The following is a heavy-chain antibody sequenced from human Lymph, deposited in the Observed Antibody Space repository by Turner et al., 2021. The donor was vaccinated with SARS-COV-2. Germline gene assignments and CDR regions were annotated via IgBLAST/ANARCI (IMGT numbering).Heavy chain of an antibody. J-gene: IGHJ4*02. Sequence: QLQLVQSAAEVKKPGSSVKVSCKASGGTFSSYAISWVRQAPGQGLEWMGVIIPMLDIANYAQKFQGRVTITADKSTSTAYMELSSLRSEDTAVYYCARDVTGPLGYWGQGTLVTVSS. CDR1: GGTFSSYA. CDR2: IIPMLDIA. D-gene: IGHD1-20*01. CDR3: ARDVTGPLGY. V-gene: IGHV1-69*10.